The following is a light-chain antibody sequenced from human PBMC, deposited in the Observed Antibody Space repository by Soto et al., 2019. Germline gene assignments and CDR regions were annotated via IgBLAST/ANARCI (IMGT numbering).Light chain of an antibody. CDR1: QSVSSY. CDR2: DAS. V-gene: IGKV3-11*01. Sequence: EIVLTQSPATLSLSLGERATLSCRASQSVSSYLAWYQQKPGQAPRLLIYDASNRATGIPARFSGSGSGTDCTLTISSLEPEDVAGYYCQQRDNGPWTFDQGTKVEIK. J-gene: IGKJ1*01. CDR3: QQRDNGPWT.